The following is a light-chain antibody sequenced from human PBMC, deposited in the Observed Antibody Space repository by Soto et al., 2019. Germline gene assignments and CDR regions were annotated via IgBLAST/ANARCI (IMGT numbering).Light chain of an antibody. J-gene: IGKJ2*01. Sequence: EIVLTQSPATLSLSPGERATLSCRASQSVSTSLAWYQQKPGQAPRLLIYDASNRATGIPARFSGSGSGTDFTLTIAGLEPEDFAVYYCQRGSNWMYTFGQGTKLEIK. CDR1: QSVSTS. CDR3: QRGSNWMYT. V-gene: IGKV3-11*01. CDR2: DAS.